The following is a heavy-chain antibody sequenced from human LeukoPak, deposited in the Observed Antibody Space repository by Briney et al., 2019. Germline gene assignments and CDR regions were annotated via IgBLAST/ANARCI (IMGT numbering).Heavy chain of an antibody. V-gene: IGHV4-4*07. J-gene: IGHJ6*03. Sequence: SETLSLTCTVSGGSISSYYWSWIRQPAGKGLEWIGRIYTSGSTNYNPSLKSRVTMSVDTSKNQFSLKLSSVTAADTAVYYRARASVPAAKDYYYCYMDVWGKGTTVTVSS. CDR1: GGSISSYY. D-gene: IGHD2-2*01. CDR2: IYTSGST. CDR3: ARASVPAAKDYYYCYMDV.